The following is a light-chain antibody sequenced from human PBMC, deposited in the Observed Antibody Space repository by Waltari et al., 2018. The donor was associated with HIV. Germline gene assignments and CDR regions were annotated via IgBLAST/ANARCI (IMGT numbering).Light chain of an antibody. CDR1: QSISSW. J-gene: IGKJ1*01. V-gene: IGKV1-5*03. Sequence: DIQMTQSPSTLPASVGDRVTITCRASQSISSWLAWYQQEPGKAPKLLIYKASSLESGVPSRFSGSGSGTEFTLTISSLQPDDFATYYCQQYNSYSRTWTFGQGTKVEIK. CDR2: KAS. CDR3: QQYNSYSRTWT.